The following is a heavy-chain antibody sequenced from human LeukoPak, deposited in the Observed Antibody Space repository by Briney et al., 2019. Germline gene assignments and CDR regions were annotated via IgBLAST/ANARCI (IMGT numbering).Heavy chain of an antibody. CDR1: GGTFGSHA. CDR3: ARGHYDTSPDYYYGMDV. Sequence: ASVKVSCKASGGTFGSHAISWVRQAPGQGLEWIGGIIPIFDTTIYGKEFQGRVTTTADGSTSTAYMELSSLRSEDTAVYYCARGHYDTSPDYYYGMDVWGQGTTVTVSS. CDR2: IIPIFDTT. D-gene: IGHD3-9*01. V-gene: IGHV1-69*13. J-gene: IGHJ6*02.